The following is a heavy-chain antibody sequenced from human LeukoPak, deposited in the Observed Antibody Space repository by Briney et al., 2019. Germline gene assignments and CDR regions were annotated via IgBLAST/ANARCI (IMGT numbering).Heavy chain of an antibody. CDR3: ARRVPAASGGGFDY. J-gene: IGHJ4*02. D-gene: IGHD2-2*01. CDR1: GGSLSGYY. Sequence: SETLSLTCAVSGGSLSGYYWSWIRQPPGKGLEWIGYINDVGSTKYNPSLSSRLTISVDTSKNPFSLKLNSVTAADSAVYFCARRVPAASGGGFDYWGQGTLVAVSS. CDR2: INDVGST. V-gene: IGHV4-59*08.